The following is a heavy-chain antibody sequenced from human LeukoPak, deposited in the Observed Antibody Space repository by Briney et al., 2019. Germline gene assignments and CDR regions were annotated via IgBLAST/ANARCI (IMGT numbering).Heavy chain of an antibody. Sequence: GGSLRLSCAASGFTFSSYWMSWVRQAPGKGLEWVANIKQDGSEKYYVDSVKGRFTISRGNAKNSLYLQMNSLRAEDTAVYYCAREKGDYGDYRSYFDYWGQGTLVTVSS. D-gene: IGHD4-17*01. CDR2: IKQDGSEK. CDR3: AREKGDYGDYRSYFDY. V-gene: IGHV3-7*01. J-gene: IGHJ4*02. CDR1: GFTFSSYW.